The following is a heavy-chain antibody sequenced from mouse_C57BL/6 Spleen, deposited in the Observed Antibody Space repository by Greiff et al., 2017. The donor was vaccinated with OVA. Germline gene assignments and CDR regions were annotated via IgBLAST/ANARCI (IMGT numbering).Heavy chain of an antibody. CDR3: ARDARWDGAMDY. V-gene: IGHV7-1*01. D-gene: IGHD4-1*01. J-gene: IGHJ4*01. CDR2: SRNKANDYTT. Sequence: DVKLVESGGGLVQSGRSLRLSCATSGFTFSDFYMEWVRQAPGKGLEWIAASRNKANDYTTEYSASVKGRFIVSRDTSQSILYLQMNALRAEDTAIYYCARDARWDGAMDYWGQGTSVTVSS. CDR1: GFTFSDFY.